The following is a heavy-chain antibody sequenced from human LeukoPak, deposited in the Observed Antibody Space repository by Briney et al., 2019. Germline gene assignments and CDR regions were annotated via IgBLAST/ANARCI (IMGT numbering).Heavy chain of an antibody. D-gene: IGHD3-22*01. V-gene: IGHV3-23*01. J-gene: IGHJ3*02. CDR2: VSGSGGST. CDR3: ARVLGYYYDSSGSRGAFDI. CDR1: GFPLSNYA. Sequence: PGGSLRLSCAASGFPLSNYAMSWVRQAPGKGLEWVSGVSGSGGSTYYADSVKGRFTISRDNSKNTLYLQMNSLRAEDTAVYYCARVLGYYYDSSGSRGAFDIWGQGTMVTVSS.